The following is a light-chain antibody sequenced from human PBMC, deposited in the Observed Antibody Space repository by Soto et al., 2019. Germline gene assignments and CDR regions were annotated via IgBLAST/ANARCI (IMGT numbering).Light chain of an antibody. CDR1: QSISSW. Sequence: DIQMTQSPSTLSASVGDRVTITCRASQSISSWLAWYQQKPGKAPKLLIYKASSLESGVPSRFSSSGSGTEFPLTISSLQPDDFAPYYCQQYNSYWTFGQGTKVEIK. CDR2: KAS. V-gene: IGKV1-5*03. CDR3: QQYNSYWT. J-gene: IGKJ1*01.